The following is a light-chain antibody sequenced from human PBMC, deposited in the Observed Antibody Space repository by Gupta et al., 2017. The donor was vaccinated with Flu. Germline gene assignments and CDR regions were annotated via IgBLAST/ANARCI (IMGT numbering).Light chain of an antibody. CDR2: GAF. CDR3: QQSYSSLDS. CDR1: QSVRTY. Sequence: DIQMTQSPSSLSASVGDRVTIACRASQSVRTYLNWYQQRPGKAPKLLIYGAFSLQTGVPSRFSGSGSGTDFTLTISSLQPEDFATYYCQQSYSSLDSFGQGTKLEIK. V-gene: IGKV1-39*01. J-gene: IGKJ2*03.